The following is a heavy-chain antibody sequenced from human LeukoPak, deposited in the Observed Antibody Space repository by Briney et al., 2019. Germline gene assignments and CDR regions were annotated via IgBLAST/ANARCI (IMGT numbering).Heavy chain of an antibody. CDR1: GFTFSSYA. Sequence: AGGSLRLSCAASGFTFSSYAMSWVRQAPGKGLEWVSAISGSGGSTYYADSVKGRFTISRDNSKNTLYLQMNSLRAEDTAVYYCAKSPHYNYYDSSGYLDYWGQGTLVTVSS. J-gene: IGHJ4*02. V-gene: IGHV3-23*01. D-gene: IGHD3-22*01. CDR3: AKSPHYNYYDSSGYLDY. CDR2: ISGSGGST.